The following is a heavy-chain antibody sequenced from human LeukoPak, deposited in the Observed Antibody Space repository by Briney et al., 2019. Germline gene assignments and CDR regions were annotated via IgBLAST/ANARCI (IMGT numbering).Heavy chain of an antibody. V-gene: IGHV4-34*01. D-gene: IGHD2-21*02. Sequence: PSETLSLTCVVYGGSFSGYYWSWIRQPPGKGLEWIGEINHSGSTNYNPSLKSRVTISVDTSKNQFSLKLSSVTAADTAVYYCARDRQPLPTYFDYWGQGTLVTVSS. J-gene: IGHJ4*02. CDR1: GGSFSGYY. CDR3: ARDRQPLPTYFDY. CDR2: INHSGST.